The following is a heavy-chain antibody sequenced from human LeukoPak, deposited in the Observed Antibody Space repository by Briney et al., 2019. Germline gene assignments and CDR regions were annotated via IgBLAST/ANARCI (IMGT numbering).Heavy chain of an antibody. CDR1: GGSFSGYY. CDR3: ARCIAAAGSLWFDP. J-gene: IGHJ5*02. Sequence: SETLSLTCAVYGGSFSGYYWSWIRQPPGKGLEWIGEINHSGSTNYNPSLKSRVTISVDTSKNQFSLKLSSVTAADTAVYYCARCIAAAGSLWFDPWGQGTLVTVSS. D-gene: IGHD6-13*01. CDR2: INHSGST. V-gene: IGHV4-34*01.